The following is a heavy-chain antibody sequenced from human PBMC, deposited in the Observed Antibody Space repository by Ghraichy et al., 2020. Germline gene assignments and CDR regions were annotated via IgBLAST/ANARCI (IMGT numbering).Heavy chain of an antibody. CDR3: AREIMVRGVRSGYYYGMDV. CDR2: INPNSGGT. CDR1: GYTFTGYY. V-gene: IGHV1-2*04. Sequence: ASVKVSCKASGYTFTGYYMHWVRQAPGQGLEWMGWINPNSGGTNYAQKFQGWVTMTRDTSISTAYMELSRLRSDDTAVYYCAREIMVRGVRSGYYYGMDVWGQGTTVTVSS. D-gene: IGHD3-10*01. J-gene: IGHJ6*02.